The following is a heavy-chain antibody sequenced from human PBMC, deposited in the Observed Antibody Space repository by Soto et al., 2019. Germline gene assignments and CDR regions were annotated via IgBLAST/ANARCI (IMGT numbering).Heavy chain of an antibody. CDR1: GGSISSGDYS. CDR2: IYNSGIT. Sequence: PSETLSLTCTVSGGSISSGDYSWSWVRQSPGKGLEWIGHIYNSGITYYNPSLKSRVVISIDTSRNQFSLRLNSLTAADRAVYFCARGARVFGWVSRFWFAPGGEEPVVT. D-gene: IGHD3-3*01. CDR3: ARGARVFGWVSRFWFAP. J-gene: IGHJ5*02. V-gene: IGHV4-30-4*01.